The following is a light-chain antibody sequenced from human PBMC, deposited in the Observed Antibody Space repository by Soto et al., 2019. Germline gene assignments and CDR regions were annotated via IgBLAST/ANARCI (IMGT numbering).Light chain of an antibody. Sequence: DIQMTQSPSSLSASVGDRVTITCRASQSISMFLNWYQQKPGKAPKRLIYGASSLDSGVPSRFSGSGSGTDFTLTISSLQPEDFATYYCQQSYTTPWTFGQGTKVEIK. CDR2: GAS. V-gene: IGKV1-39*01. J-gene: IGKJ1*01. CDR1: QSISMF. CDR3: QQSYTTPWT.